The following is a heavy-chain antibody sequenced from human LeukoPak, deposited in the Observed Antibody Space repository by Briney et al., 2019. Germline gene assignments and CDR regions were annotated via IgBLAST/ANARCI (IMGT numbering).Heavy chain of an antibody. J-gene: IGHJ3*02. CDR3: ARTMVVITTWAFDI. V-gene: IGHV4-4*02. CDR2: IYHSGST. D-gene: IGHD3-22*01. Sequence: SETLSLTCAVSGGSISSSNWWSWVRQPPGKGLEWIGEIYHSGSTNYNPSLKSRVTISVDKSKNQFSLKLSSVTAADTAVYYCARTMVVITTWAFDIWGQGTMVTVSS. CDR1: GGSISSSNW.